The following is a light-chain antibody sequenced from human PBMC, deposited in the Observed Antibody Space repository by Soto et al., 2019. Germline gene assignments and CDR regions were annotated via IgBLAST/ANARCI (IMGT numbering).Light chain of an antibody. V-gene: IGLV2-8*01. Sequence: QSVLTQPPSASGSPGQSVAISCTGTSSDVGGYNYVSWYQQHPGKAPKLMIYEVNKRPSGVPDRFSGSKSGNTASLTVSGLQAEDEADYYRSSYAGSSNVFGTGTKVTAL. J-gene: IGLJ1*01. CDR1: SSDVGGYNY. CDR2: EVN. CDR3: SSYAGSSNV.